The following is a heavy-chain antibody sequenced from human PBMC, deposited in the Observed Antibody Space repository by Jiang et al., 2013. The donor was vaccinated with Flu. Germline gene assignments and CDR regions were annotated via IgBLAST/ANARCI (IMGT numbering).Heavy chain of an antibody. J-gene: IGHJ4*02. CDR1: GYNFSSYW. Sequence: GAEVKKPGESLKISCKGSGYNFSSYWIGWVRQMPGKGLEWMGIIYLGDSDTRYSPSFQGQVTISVDKSISTTYLQWSSLKASDTAIYYCARVGSDTTVVWQWGQGTLVTVSS. CDR3: ARVGSDTTVVWQ. V-gene: IGHV5-51*01. D-gene: IGHD4-23*01. CDR2: IYLGDSDT.